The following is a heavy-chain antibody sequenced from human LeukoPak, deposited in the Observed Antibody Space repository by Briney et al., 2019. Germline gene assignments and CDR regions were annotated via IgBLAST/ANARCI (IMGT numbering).Heavy chain of an antibody. V-gene: IGHV3-23*01. Sequence: PGGSLRLSCAASGFTFSDYAMTWIRQAPGKGLEWVSAISGSGGSTYYADSVKGRFTISRDNSKNTLYLQMNSLRAEDTAVYYCAKDGPGVGATGGLDYWGQGTLVTVSS. CDR2: ISGSGGST. J-gene: IGHJ4*02. CDR3: AKDGPGVGATGGLDY. CDR1: GFTFSDYA. D-gene: IGHD1-26*01.